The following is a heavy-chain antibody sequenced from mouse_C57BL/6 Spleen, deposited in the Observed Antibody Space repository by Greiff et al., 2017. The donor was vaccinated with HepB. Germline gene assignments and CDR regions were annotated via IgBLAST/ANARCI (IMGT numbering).Heavy chain of an antibody. D-gene: IGHD1-1*01. CDR2: INPNNGGT. J-gene: IGHJ1*03. CDR1: GYTFTDYY. CDR3: ARGDGSPLYWYFDV. V-gene: IGHV1-26*01. Sequence: VQLQQSGPELVKPGASVKISCKASGYTFTDYYMNWVKQSHGKSLEWIGDINPNNGGTSYNQKFKGKATLTVDKSSSTAYMELRSLTSEDSAVYYCARGDGSPLYWYFDVWGTGTTVTVSS.